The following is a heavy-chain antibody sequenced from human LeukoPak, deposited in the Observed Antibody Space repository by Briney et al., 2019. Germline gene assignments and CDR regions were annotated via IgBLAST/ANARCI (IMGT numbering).Heavy chain of an antibody. D-gene: IGHD3-3*01. CDR2: ISAYNGNT. CDR1: GYTFTSYG. CDR3: ARVGLLEFKIDY. Sequence: GASVKVSCKASGYTFTSYGISWVRQAPGQGLEWMGWISAYNGNTNYAQKLQGRVTMTRDTSISTAYMELSRLRSDDTAVYYCARVGLLEFKIDYWGQGTLVTVSS. J-gene: IGHJ4*02. V-gene: IGHV1-18*01.